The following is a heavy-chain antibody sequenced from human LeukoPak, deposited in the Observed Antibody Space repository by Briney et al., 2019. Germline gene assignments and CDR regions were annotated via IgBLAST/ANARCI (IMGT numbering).Heavy chain of an antibody. CDR1: GFTFSSYW. V-gene: IGHV3-74*01. D-gene: IGHD4-11*01. CDR3: ARESIYYSYWFDP. J-gene: IGHJ5*02. CDR2: INSDGSST. Sequence: GGSLRLSCAASGFTFSSYWMHWVRQAPGKGLVWVSRINSDGSSTSYADSVKGRFTISRDNAKNTLYLQMNSLRAEDTAVYYCARESIYYSYWFDPWGQGTLVTVSS.